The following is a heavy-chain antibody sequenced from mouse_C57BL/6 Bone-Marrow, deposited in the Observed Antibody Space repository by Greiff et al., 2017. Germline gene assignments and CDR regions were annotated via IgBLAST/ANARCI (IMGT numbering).Heavy chain of an antibody. CDR1: GFTSSDAW. CDR3: RRTIVSNFDV. CDR2: ISHKANNPAT. V-gene: IGHV6-6*01. J-gene: IGHJ1*03. Sequence: DVKLQESGGGLVQPGGSMKLSCAASGFTSSDAWMDWVRQSPEQGLEWVAEISHKANNPATYYAESVKGRFTISKDDSKSSVYLQMNSLRAEDTGIYYCRRTIVSNFDVWGTGTTVTVAS. D-gene: IGHD2-12*01.